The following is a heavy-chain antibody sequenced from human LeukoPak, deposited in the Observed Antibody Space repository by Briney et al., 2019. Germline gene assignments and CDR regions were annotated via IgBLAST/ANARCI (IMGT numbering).Heavy chain of an antibody. CDR2: IYYTRST. Sequence: SETLSLTCTVSGVSISSSSYYWGGIRQPPGKGLEWIGSIYYTRSTYYNPSLKSRVTISVDTSKNQFSLKLSSVTAADTAVYYCARVYGITMVRGVSDYWGQGTLVTVSS. J-gene: IGHJ4*02. CDR3: ARVYGITMVRGVSDY. V-gene: IGHV4-39*01. CDR1: GVSISSSSYY. D-gene: IGHD3-10*01.